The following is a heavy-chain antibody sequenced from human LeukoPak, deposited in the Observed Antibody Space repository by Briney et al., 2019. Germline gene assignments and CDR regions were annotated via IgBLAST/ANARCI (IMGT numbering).Heavy chain of an antibody. Sequence: SETLSLTCTVSGGSISSYYWTWIRQPAGKGLEWIGRIYTSGITNYNPSLKSRVTMSVDTSKNQFSLKLSSVTAADTAVYYCARDVHYDSSGCYRDYWGQGTLVTVSS. V-gene: IGHV4-4*07. D-gene: IGHD3-22*01. CDR1: GGSISSYY. CDR3: ARDVHYDSSGCYRDY. CDR2: IYTSGIT. J-gene: IGHJ4*02.